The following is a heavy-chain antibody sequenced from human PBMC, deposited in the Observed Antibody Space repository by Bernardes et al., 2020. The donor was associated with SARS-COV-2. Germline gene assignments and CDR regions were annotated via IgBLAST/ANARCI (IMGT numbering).Heavy chain of an antibody. J-gene: IGHJ6*02. D-gene: IGHD3-10*01. CDR1: GDSVSSASAA. Sequence: QTLSLTCAISGDSVSSASAAWTWIRQSPSRGLEWLGRTYFRSKWYNDYAPSVKSRITINPDTSKNQFSLQLKSVTPEDTAIYYCARDREFYHYGMDVWGQGTTVTVSS. V-gene: IGHV6-1*01. CDR3: ARDREFYHYGMDV. CDR2: TYFRSKWYN.